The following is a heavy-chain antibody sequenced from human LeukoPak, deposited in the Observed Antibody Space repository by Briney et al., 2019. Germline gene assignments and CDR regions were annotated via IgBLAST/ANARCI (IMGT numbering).Heavy chain of an antibody. CDR2: IYHSGST. J-gene: IGHJ6*03. Sequence: SETLSLTCAVSGYSISSGYYWGWIRQPPGKGLEWIGSIYHSGSTYYNPSLKSRVTISVDTSKNQFSLKLSSVTAADTAVYYCARPFRPYYYMDVWGKGTRSPSP. D-gene: IGHD2/OR15-2a*01. V-gene: IGHV4-38-2*01. CDR1: GYSISSGYY. CDR3: ARPFRPYYYMDV.